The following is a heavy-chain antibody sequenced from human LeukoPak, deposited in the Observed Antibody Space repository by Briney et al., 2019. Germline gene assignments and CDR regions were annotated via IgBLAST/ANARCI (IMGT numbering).Heavy chain of an antibody. D-gene: IGHD3-10*01. Sequence: PGGSPRLSCAASGFTFSSYWMSWVRQAPGKGLEWVSNIKQDGSVKYYVDSMKGRFTISRDNAKKSLYLQMNSLRAEDTAVYYCARGDYYGSGSSFIDAFDIWGQGTMVTVSS. V-gene: IGHV3-7*04. CDR1: GFTFSSYW. CDR2: IKQDGSVK. CDR3: ARGDYYGSGSSFIDAFDI. J-gene: IGHJ3*02.